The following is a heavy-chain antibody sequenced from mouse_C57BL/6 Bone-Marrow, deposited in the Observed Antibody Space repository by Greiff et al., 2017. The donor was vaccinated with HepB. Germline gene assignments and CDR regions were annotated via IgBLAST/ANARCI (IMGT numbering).Heavy chain of an antibody. Sequence: QVQLQQPGAELVKPGASVKLSCKASGYTFTSYWMHWVKQRPGQGLEWIGMIHPNSGSTNYNEKFKSKATLTVDKSSSTAYMQLSSLTSEDSAVYYCEREAPTPGFAYWGQGTLVTVSA. D-gene: IGHD2-10*01. J-gene: IGHJ3*01. CDR3: EREAPTPGFAY. V-gene: IGHV1-64*01. CDR2: IHPNSGST. CDR1: GYTFTSYW.